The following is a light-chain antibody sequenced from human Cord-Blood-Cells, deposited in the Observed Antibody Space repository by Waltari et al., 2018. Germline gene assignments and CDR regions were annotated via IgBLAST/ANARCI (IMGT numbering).Light chain of an antibody. V-gene: IGLV3-21*03. CDR3: QVWDSSSDHYVV. Sequence: SYVLTQPPSLSGAPGTTARITCGGTNIGSKKVHWYQQKPGQAPVLVVYDDSDRHSGIPERFSGSNSGNTATLTISRVEAGDEADYYCQVWDSSSDHYVVFGGGTKLTVL. CDR2: DDS. CDR1: NIGSKK. J-gene: IGLJ2*01.